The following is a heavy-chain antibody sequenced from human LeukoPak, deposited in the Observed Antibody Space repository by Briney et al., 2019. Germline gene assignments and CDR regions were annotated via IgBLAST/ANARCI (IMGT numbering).Heavy chain of an antibody. CDR2: ISAYNGNT. J-gene: IGHJ4*02. CDR1: GYTFTSYG. CDR3: ARDYRPYYYDSSGYVGL. D-gene: IGHD3-22*01. V-gene: IGHV1-18*01. Sequence: GASVNVSCKASGYTFTSYGISWVRQAPGQGLEWMGWISAYNGNTNYAQKLQGRVTITTDTSTSTAYMELRSLRSDDTAVYYCARDYRPYYYDSSGYVGLWGQGTLVTVSS.